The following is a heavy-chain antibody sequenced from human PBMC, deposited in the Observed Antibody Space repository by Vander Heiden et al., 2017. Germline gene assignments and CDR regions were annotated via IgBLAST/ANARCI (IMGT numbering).Heavy chain of an antibody. CDR2: ISTSSSII. Sequence: EVQLVESGGGLVQPGGSLRLYCAASGFTVSWYTLNWVRHAPGKGLEWISDISTSSSIIYYADSVKGRVTISRDNAKNSLDLQMNSLRDEDTAVYYCARGTYSGYDYGSHYGMDVWGQGTTVTVSS. D-gene: IGHD5-12*01. CDR3: ARGTYSGYDYGSHYGMDV. CDR1: GFTVSWYT. J-gene: IGHJ6*02. V-gene: IGHV3-48*02.